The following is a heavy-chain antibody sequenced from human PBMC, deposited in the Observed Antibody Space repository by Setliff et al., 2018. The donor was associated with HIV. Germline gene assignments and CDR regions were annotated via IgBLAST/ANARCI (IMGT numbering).Heavy chain of an antibody. CDR1: ELTFSNYA. J-gene: IGHJ3*02. Sequence: GGSLRLSCAASELTFSNYAMTWVRQAPGKGLEWVSSLSGSGGSTYYADSVKGRFTISRDNSKNTLYLQMNSLRAEDTAVYYCAKDQAVVTPRYDAFDIWGQGTMVTVSS. D-gene: IGHD2-15*01. CDR2: LSGSGGST. CDR3: AKDQAVVTPRYDAFDI. V-gene: IGHV3-23*01.